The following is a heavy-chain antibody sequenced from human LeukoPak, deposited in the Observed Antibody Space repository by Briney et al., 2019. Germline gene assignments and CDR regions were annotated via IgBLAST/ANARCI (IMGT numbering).Heavy chain of an antibody. Sequence: AGRSLRLSCAASGFTFDDYAMGWVRQAPGEGLGWVSGVSWNSGRLGYALAVNGLLTTSRNNATNSLYLQMNSLRAEDTALFYCAKDMIPVYCSGGSCYSGINYGMDVWGQGTTVTVSS. CDR1: GFTFDDYA. CDR3: AKDMIPVYCSGGSCYSGINYGMDV. CDR2: VSWNSGRL. V-gene: IGHV3-9*01. D-gene: IGHD2-15*01. J-gene: IGHJ6*02.